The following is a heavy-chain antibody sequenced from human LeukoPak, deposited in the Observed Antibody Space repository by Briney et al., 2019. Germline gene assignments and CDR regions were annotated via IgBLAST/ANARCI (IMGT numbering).Heavy chain of an antibody. V-gene: IGHV4-4*02. CDR2: INHSGST. CDR1: GGSISSSNW. CDR3: ARGGSYAYYFDY. D-gene: IGHD1-26*01. J-gene: IGHJ4*02. Sequence: SETLSLTCAVSGGSISSSNWWSWVRQPPGKGLEWIGEINHSGSTNYNPSLKSRVTISVDTSKNQFSLKLSSVTAVDTAVYYCARGGSYAYYFDYWGQGTLVTVSS.